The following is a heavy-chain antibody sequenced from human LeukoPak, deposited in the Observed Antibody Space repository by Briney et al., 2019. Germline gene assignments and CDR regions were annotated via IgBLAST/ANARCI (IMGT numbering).Heavy chain of an antibody. V-gene: IGHV1-18*01. J-gene: IGHJ6*03. Sequence: ASVKVSCKASGYTFTSYGISWVRQAPGQGLEWMGWISAYNGNTNYAQKLQGRVTMTTDTSTSTAYMELRSLRSDDTDVYYCARDRIEGYGSGSYYKGSDYYYYMDVWGKGTTVTISS. CDR3: ARDRIEGYGSGSYYKGSDYYYYMDV. CDR2: ISAYNGNT. CDR1: GYTFTSYG. D-gene: IGHD3-10*01.